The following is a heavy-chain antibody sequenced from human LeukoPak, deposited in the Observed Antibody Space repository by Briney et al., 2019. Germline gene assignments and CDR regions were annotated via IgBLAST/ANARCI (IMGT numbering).Heavy chain of an antibody. CDR3: ARAGGGSSGYYYDSVQVPEIDY. V-gene: IGHV1-69*01. CDR1: GGTFSSYA. CDR2: IIPIFGTA. D-gene: IGHD3-22*01. Sequence: SVKVSCKASGGTFSSYAISWVRQAPGQGLEWMGGIIPIFGTANYAQKFQGRVTITADESTSTAYMELSSLRSEDTAVYYCARAGGGSSGYYYDSVQVPEIDYWGQGTLVTVSS. J-gene: IGHJ4*02.